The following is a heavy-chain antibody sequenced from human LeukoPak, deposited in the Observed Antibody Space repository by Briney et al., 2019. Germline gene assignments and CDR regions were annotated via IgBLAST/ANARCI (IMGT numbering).Heavy chain of an antibody. CDR1: GFTFSSYW. J-gene: IGHJ4*02. Sequence: PGGSLRLSCAASGFTFSSYWMYRVREAPGKGLVWVSRIYSDGSSTSYADSVKGRFTISRDNAKNTLYLQMNSLRAEDTAVYYCARDKSGGSVTTSFDYWGQGTLVTVSS. V-gene: IGHV3-74*01. D-gene: IGHD4-17*01. CDR2: IYSDGSST. CDR3: ARDKSGGSVTTSFDY.